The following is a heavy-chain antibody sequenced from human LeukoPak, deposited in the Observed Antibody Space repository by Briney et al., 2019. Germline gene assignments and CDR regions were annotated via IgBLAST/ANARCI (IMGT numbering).Heavy chain of an antibody. J-gene: IGHJ5*02. V-gene: IGHV3-73*01. CDR3: ARQKGDSSSGLFDP. CDR2: IRSKANSYAT. D-gene: IGHD6-6*01. Sequence: GGSLRLSCAASGFTFSGSPMHWVRQASGKGLEWVGRIRSKANSYATAYAASVKGRFTISRDDSRNTAYLQMNSLKTEDTAVYYCARQKGDSSSGLFDPWGQGTLVTVSS. CDR1: GFTFSGSP.